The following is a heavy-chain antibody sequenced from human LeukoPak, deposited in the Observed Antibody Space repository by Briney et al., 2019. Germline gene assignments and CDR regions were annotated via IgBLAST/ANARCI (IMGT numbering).Heavy chain of an antibody. CDR3: AVEGYCSGGACYTNWFDS. J-gene: IGHJ5*01. V-gene: IGHV3-48*02. Sequence: GGSLRLSCAASGFTFSDYSMNWVRQAPGKGLDWVSYISSSGTTMYYADSVKGRFTISRDNAKNSLYLQMNSLRDEDTAVYYCAVEGYCSGGACYTNWFDSWGQGTLVTVSS. CDR1: GFTFSDYS. CDR2: ISSSGTTM. D-gene: IGHD2-15*01.